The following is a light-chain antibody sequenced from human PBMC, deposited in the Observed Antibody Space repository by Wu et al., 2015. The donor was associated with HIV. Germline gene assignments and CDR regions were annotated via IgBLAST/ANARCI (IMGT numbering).Light chain of an antibody. CDR1: QGISNF. J-gene: IGKJ1*01. V-gene: IGKV1-9*01. Sequence: DIQMTQSPSSLSASVGDRVTITCRASQGISNFLAWYQQKPGKAPKLLIYKGSALESGVSSRFSGGGSGTDFTLTISNLQPEDFAIYSCQQLNTYPWTFGPGTKVEI. CDR2: KGS. CDR3: QQLNTYPWT.